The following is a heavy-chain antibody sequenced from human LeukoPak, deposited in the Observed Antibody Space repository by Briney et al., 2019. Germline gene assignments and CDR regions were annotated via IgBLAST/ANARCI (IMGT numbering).Heavy chain of an antibody. V-gene: IGHV3-7*01. CDR2: IKPDGSDK. CDR1: GLTFTDWW. D-gene: IGHD6-13*01. J-gene: IGHJ4*02. CDR3: ARGGYSSSWYWVY. Sequence: GGSLRLSCAVSGLTFTDWWMTWVRHLPGKGLEWVANIKPDGSDKYYVDSVKGRFTISRDNAQNSLYLQMNSLRAEDTAVHYCARGGYSSSWYWVYWGQGTLVPSPQ.